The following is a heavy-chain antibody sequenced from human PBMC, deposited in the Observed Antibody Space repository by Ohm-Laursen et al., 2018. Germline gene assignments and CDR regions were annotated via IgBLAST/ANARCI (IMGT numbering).Heavy chain of an antibody. V-gene: IGHV3-53*01. J-gene: IGHJ4*02. Sequence: SLRLSCAASGFTVTTYYVTWVRQAPGKGLEWVSIINDGGTTNYADSVRGRFTISRDISKNTFYLQMDSLRTDDTAVYYCARGSGHYPLDYWGQGTLVTVSS. D-gene: IGHD3-10*01. CDR2: INDGGTT. CDR1: GFTVTTYY. CDR3: ARGSGHYPLDY.